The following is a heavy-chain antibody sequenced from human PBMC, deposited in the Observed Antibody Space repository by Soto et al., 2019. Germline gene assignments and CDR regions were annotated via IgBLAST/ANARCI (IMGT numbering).Heavy chain of an antibody. CDR3: AKGLRSIAAAGTDY. CDR1: GFTLSSDS. J-gene: IGHJ4*02. D-gene: IGHD6-13*01. Sequence: GRSLRLSCAASGFTLSSDSMRWFRQAPGNGLEWVSAISGSGGSTYYADSVKGRFTISRDNSKNTLYLQMNSLRAEDTAVYYCAKGLRSIAAAGTDYWGQGTLVTVSS. CDR2: ISGSGGST. V-gene: IGHV3-23*01.